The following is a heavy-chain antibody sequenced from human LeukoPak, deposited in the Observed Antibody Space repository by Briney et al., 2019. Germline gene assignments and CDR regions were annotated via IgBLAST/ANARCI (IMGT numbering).Heavy chain of an antibody. J-gene: IGHJ4*02. CDR3: ARRFWGPTTFSSSWYYFDY. Sequence: ASVKVSCKASGYTFTSYDINWVRQATGQGLEWMGWMNPNSGNTGYAQKFQGRVTMTRNTSISTAYMELSSLRSEDTAVYYCARRFWGPTTFSSSWYYFDYWGQGTLVTVSS. D-gene: IGHD6-13*01. V-gene: IGHV1-8*01. CDR2: MNPNSGNT. CDR1: GYTFTSYD.